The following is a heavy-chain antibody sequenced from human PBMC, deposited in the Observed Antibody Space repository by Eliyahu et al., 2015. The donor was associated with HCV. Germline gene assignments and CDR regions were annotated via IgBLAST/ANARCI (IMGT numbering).Heavy chain of an antibody. J-gene: IGHJ1*01. Sequence: QITLKESGPTLVKPTQTLTLTCTFSGFSLSTNGVGVGWIRQPPGKALEWLALIFWDDDKRYSPSLKSRLTITKDTSKNQVVLTMTNMDPVDTATYYCAHSPVSIVYIGFDVLMRPEYFQHWGQGTLVTVSS. V-gene: IGHV2-5*02. D-gene: IGHD2-8*01. CDR3: AHSPVSIVYIGFDVLMRPEYFQH. CDR2: IFWDDDK. CDR1: GFSLSTNGVG.